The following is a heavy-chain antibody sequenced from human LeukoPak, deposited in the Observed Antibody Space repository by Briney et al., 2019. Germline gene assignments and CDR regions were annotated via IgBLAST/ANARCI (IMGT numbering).Heavy chain of an antibody. CDR3: ARPCSSTSCYRGAFDI. J-gene: IGHJ3*02. CDR1: GFTVSSNY. Sequence: GGSLRLSCAASGFTVSSNYMSWVRQAPGKGLEWVSVIYSGGSTYYADSVKGRFTISRDNSKNTLYLQMNSLRAEDTAVYYCARPCSSTSCYRGAFDIWGQGTMVTVSS. CDR2: IYSGGST. D-gene: IGHD2-2*02. V-gene: IGHV3-66*01.